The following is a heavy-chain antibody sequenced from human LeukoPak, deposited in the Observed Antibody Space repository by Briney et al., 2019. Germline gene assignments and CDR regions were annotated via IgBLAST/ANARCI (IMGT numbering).Heavy chain of an antibody. CDR1: GFTFSSYG. Sequence: PGGSLRLSCAASGFTFSSYGMHWVRQAPGKGREWVAFIRYDGSNKYYADSVKGRFTIARDNSKNTLYLQMNSLRAEDTAVYYCAKVYYGADYYFDYWGQGTLVTVSS. V-gene: IGHV3-30*02. CDR3: AKVYYGADYYFDY. CDR2: IRYDGSNK. J-gene: IGHJ4*02. D-gene: IGHD3-22*01.